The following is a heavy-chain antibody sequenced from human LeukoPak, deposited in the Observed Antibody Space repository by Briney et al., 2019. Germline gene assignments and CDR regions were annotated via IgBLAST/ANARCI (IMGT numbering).Heavy chain of an antibody. CDR3: ARDYYYDSSGYYYNYFDY. CDR2: IYTSGST. CDR1: GGSISSYY. Sequence: PSETLSLTCTVSGGSISSYYWSWIRQPAGKGLEWIGRIYTSGSTNYNPSLKSRVTMSVDTSKNQFSLKLSSVTAADTAGYYCARDYYYDSSGYYYNYFDYWGQGTLVTVSS. J-gene: IGHJ4*02. V-gene: IGHV4-4*07. D-gene: IGHD3-22*01.